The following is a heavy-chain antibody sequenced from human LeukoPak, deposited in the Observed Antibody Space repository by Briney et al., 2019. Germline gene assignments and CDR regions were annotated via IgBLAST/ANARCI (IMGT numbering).Heavy chain of an antibody. D-gene: IGHD2-8*01. CDR3: ARVLPLMVYAIPDY. V-gene: IGHV1-18*01. CDR2: ISAYNGNT. CDR1: GYTFTSYG. J-gene: IGHJ4*02. Sequence: ASVKVSCKASGYTFTSYGISWVRQAPGQGLEWMGWISAYNGNTNYAQKLQGRVTMTTATSTSTAYMELRSLRSDDTAVYYCARVLPLMVYAIPDYWGQGTLVTVSS.